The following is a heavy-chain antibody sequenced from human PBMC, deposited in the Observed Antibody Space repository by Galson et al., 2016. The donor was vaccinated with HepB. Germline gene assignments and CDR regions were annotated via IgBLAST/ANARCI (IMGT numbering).Heavy chain of an antibody. Sequence: TLSLTCAVSGGSVSSASYSWSWIRQPPGKGLKWIGYIYDSGITYYKSSLKSRVTISVDRSKNHFSLHLSSVTAADTALYYCASTPEYCSGGSCFNGAAFDIWGQGTMVTVSS. V-gene: IGHV4-30-2*01. CDR3: ASTPEYCSGGSCFNGAAFDI. J-gene: IGHJ3*02. CDR2: IYDSGIT. D-gene: IGHD2-15*01. CDR1: GGSVSSASYS.